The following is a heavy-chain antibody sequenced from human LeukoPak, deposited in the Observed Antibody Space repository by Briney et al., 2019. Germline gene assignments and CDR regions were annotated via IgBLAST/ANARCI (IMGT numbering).Heavy chain of an antibody. Sequence: GGSLRLSCAASGFTFSSYGMHWVRQAPGKGLEWVAVISYDGSNKYYADSVKGRFTISRDNSKNTLYLQMNSLRAEDTAVYYCAKDWGSSGYANLWGQGTLVTVSS. CDR3: AKDWGSSGYANL. J-gene: IGHJ4*02. V-gene: IGHV3-30*18. D-gene: IGHD5-12*01. CDR2: ISYDGSNK. CDR1: GFTFSSYG.